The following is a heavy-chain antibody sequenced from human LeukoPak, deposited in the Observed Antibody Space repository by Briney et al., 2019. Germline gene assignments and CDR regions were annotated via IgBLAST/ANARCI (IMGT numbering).Heavy chain of an antibody. J-gene: IGHJ4*02. CDR3: AILHGFCSGGSCYSDFDY. CDR2: INPSGGST. Sequence: GASVKVSCKASGYTFTSYFMHWVRQAPGQGLEWVGIINPSGGSTSYAQMFQGRVTMTRDTSTSTVYVELSSLRSGDTAVYYCAILHGFCSGGSCYSDFDYWGQGTLVTVSS. D-gene: IGHD2-15*01. CDR1: GYTFTSYF. V-gene: IGHV1-46*01.